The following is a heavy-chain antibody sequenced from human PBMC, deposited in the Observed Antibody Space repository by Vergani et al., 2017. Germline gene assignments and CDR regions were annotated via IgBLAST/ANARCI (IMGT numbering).Heavy chain of an antibody. V-gene: IGHV4-34*01. D-gene: IGHD5-24*01. Sequence: QVQLQQWGAGLLKPSETLPLTCAVYGGSFSGYYWSWIRQPPGKGLEWIGEINHSGSTNYNPSLKSRVTISVDTSKNQFSLKLSAVTATDTAVYYCASLYADGWTDFDYWGQGTLVTVSS. CDR2: INHSGST. CDR1: GGSFSGYY. CDR3: ASLYADGWTDFDY. J-gene: IGHJ4*02.